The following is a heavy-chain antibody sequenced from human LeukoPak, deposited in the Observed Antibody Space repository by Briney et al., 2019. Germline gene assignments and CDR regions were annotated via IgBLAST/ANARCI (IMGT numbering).Heavy chain of an antibody. J-gene: IGHJ5*02. D-gene: IGHD3-22*01. V-gene: IGHV4-61*02. Sequence: SETLSLTCTVSGGSISSSSYYWSWIRQPAGKGLEWIGRIYTSGSTNYNPSLKSRVTMSVDTSKNQFSLKLSSVTAADTAVYYCARDGRYYYDSSGYYDWFDPWGQGTLVTVSS. CDR1: GGSISSSSYY. CDR2: IYTSGST. CDR3: ARDGRYYYDSSGYYDWFDP.